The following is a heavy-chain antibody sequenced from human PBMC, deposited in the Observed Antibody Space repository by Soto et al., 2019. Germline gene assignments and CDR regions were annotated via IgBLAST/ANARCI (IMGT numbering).Heavy chain of an antibody. CDR2: IDPSDSYT. Sequence: GESLKISCKGSGYSFTSYWISWVRQMPGKGLEWMGRIDPSDSYTNYSPSFQGHVTISADKSISTAYLQWSSLKASDTAVYYCASRLAVAGSGNYYYGMDVWGQGTTVTVSS. J-gene: IGHJ6*02. V-gene: IGHV5-10-1*01. D-gene: IGHD6-19*01. CDR1: GYSFTSYW. CDR3: ASRLAVAGSGNYYYGMDV.